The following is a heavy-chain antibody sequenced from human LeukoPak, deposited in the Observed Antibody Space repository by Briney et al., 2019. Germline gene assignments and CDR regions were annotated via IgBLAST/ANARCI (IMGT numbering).Heavy chain of an antibody. D-gene: IGHD1-26*01. CDR2: IIPIFGTA. CDR1: GGTFSSYA. J-gene: IGHJ5*02. CDR3: ASGGSYSGWFDP. Sequence: ASVTVSCKASGGTFSSYAISWVRQAPGQGLEWMGGIIPIFGTANYAQKFQGRVTITADESTSTAYMELSSLRFEDTAVYYCASGGSYSGWFDPWGQGTLVTVSS. V-gene: IGHV1-69*13.